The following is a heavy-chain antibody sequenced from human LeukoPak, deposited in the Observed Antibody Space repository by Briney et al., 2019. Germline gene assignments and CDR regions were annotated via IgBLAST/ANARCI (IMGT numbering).Heavy chain of an antibody. CDR1: GFTFSSYA. V-gene: IGHV3-30-3*02. Sequence: PGGSLRLSCAASGFTFSSYAMHWVRQAPGKGLEWVAVISYDGSNKYYADSVKGRFTISRDNSKNTLYLQMNSLRSEDTAVYYCAKRAGSGSLRKTNWFDPWGQGTLVTVSS. J-gene: IGHJ5*02. CDR2: ISYDGSNK. D-gene: IGHD3-10*01. CDR3: AKRAGSGSLRKTNWFDP.